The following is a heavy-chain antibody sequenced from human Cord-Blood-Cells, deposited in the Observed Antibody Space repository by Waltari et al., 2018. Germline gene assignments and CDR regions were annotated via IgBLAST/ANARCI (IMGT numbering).Heavy chain of an antibody. J-gene: IGHJ3*02. CDR1: GGSISSGDYY. V-gene: IGHV4-30-4*01. CDR3: ARPGDGTGDAFDI. Sequence: QVQLQESGPGLVKPSQTLSLTCTVPGGSISSGDYYWSWIRQPPGKGLEWIGYIYYIGSTYYNPSLKSRVTISVDTSKNQFSLKLSSVTAADTAVYYCARPGDGTGDAFDIWGQGTMVTVSS. D-gene: IGHD3-10*01. CDR2: IYYIGST.